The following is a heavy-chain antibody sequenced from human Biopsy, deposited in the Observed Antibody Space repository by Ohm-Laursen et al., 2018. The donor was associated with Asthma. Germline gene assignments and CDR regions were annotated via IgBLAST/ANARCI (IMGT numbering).Heavy chain of an antibody. CDR2: INPVFGTT. J-gene: IGHJ4*02. CDR1: GGTFNTYV. V-gene: IGHV1-69*13. CDR3: ARKAGSCISRTCYSLDF. D-gene: IGHD2-2*01. Sequence: GASVKVSCNSLGGTFNTYVIGWVRQAPGQGPEWMGGINPVFGTTTYPQKFQDRVTITADDSTSTVYMELSSLRSEDTAVYYCARKAGSCISRTCYSLDFWGQGTLVTDSS.